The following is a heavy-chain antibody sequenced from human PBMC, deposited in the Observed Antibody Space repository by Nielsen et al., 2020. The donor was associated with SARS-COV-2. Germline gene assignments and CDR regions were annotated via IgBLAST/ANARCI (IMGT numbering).Heavy chain of an antibody. Sequence: KVSCKVSGYGFSDNWIGWVRQMPGKGLEWMGIIYPGDSDTRYSPSFQGQVTMSVDTSTDTAYWEWRSLKASDTATYYCARYDDWFDPWGQGTLVTVTS. J-gene: IGHJ5*02. CDR3: ARYDDWFDP. V-gene: IGHV5-51*01. CDR1: GYGFSDNW. CDR2: IYPGDSDT. D-gene: IGHD1-1*01.